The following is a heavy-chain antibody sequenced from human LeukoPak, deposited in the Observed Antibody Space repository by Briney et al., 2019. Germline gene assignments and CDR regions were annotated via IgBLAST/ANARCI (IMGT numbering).Heavy chain of an antibody. Sequence: VKVSCKASGGTFSSYAISWVRQAPGQGLEWMGGIIPIFGTANYAQKFQGRVTITTDESTSTAYMELSSLRSEDTAVYYCARDNYAGANWFDPWGQGTLVTVSS. J-gene: IGHJ5*02. CDR3: ARDNYAGANWFDP. CDR2: IIPIFGTA. D-gene: IGHD1-7*01. CDR1: GGTFSSYA. V-gene: IGHV1-69*13.